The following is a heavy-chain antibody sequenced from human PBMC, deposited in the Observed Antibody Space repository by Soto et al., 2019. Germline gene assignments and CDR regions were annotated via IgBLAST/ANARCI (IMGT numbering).Heavy chain of an antibody. D-gene: IGHD2-2*01. CDR3: ARVPAAMWPDYYYYMDV. J-gene: IGHJ6*03. V-gene: IGHV5-51*01. CDR1: GYSFTSYW. Sequence: PGESLKISCKGSGYSFTSYWIGWVRQMPGKGLEWMGIIYPGDSDTRYSPSFQGQVTISADKSISTAYLQWSSLKASDTAMYYCARVPAAMWPDYYYYMDVWGKGTTVTVSS. CDR2: IYPGDSDT.